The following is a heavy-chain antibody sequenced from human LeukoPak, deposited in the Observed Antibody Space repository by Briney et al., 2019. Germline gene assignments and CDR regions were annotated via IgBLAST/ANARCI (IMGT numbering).Heavy chain of an antibody. CDR2: INHSGST. V-gene: IGHV4-34*01. J-gene: IGHJ4*02. Sequence: SETLSLTCAVYGGSFSGYYWSWIRQPPGKGLEWIGEINHSGSTNYNPSLKSRVTISVDTSKNQFSLKLSSVTAADTAVYYCAKGVSIAAQNPFDYWGQETLVTVS. D-gene: IGHD6-6*01. CDR3: AKGVSIAAQNPFDY. CDR1: GGSFSGYY.